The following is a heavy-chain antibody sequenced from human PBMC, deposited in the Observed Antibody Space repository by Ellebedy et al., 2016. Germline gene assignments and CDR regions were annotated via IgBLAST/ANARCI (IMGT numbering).Heavy chain of an antibody. Sequence: SETLSLTCTVSGDSVTTGYYWGWIRQPPGKGLEWIGTVYHGGPTYYNPSLESRVTISVDSSKNLFSLKVTSVTAADTAVYYCARVEPYSRGRGGFDYWGQGTLVTVSS. CDR1: GDSVTTGYY. CDR3: ARVEPYSRGRGGFDY. CDR2: VYHGGPT. D-gene: IGHD6-19*01. J-gene: IGHJ4*02. V-gene: IGHV4-38-2*02.